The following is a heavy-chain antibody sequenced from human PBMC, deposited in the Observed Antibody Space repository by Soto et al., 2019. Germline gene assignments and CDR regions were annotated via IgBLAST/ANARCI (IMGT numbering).Heavy chain of an antibody. D-gene: IGHD6-13*01. CDR3: ARGARYSSSWHFDY. CDR1: GGTFSSYA. J-gene: IGHJ4*02. Sequence: SVKVSFNASGGTFSSYASCWVRHSPGQGLEWMGGIIPIFGTANYAQKFQGRVTITADESTSTAYIELSSLRYEDTAVYYCARGARYSSSWHFDYCGQGTLVTVSS. CDR2: IIPIFGTA. V-gene: IGHV1-69*01.